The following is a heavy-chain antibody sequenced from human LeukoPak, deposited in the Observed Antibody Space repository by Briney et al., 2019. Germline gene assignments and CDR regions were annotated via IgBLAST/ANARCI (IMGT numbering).Heavy chain of an antibody. J-gene: IGHJ4*02. D-gene: IGHD3-16*01. CDR2: VHSSGDI. Sequence: SETLSLTCSVSGVSITSGSYYWGWIRQSAGKGLEWIGRVHSSGDIYHNAAFRSRAAVSGDASKNQFSPQLNSVTAADTAVYYCARGASPKDAVFFDYWGQGALITVSS. V-gene: IGHV4-61*02. CDR3: ARGASPKDAVFFDY. CDR1: GVSITSGSYY.